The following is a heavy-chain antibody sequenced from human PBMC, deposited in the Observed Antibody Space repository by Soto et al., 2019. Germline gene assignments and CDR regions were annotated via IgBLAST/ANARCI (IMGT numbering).Heavy chain of an antibody. CDR1: GGSFSGYY. CDR2: INHSGST. CDR3: ARGRYGTTVGWYFDL. Sequence: QVQLQQWGAGLLKPSETLSLTCAVYGGSFSGYYWSWIRQPPGKGLEWIGEINHSGSTNYNPSLKSRVPISVDTSKNQFSLKLSSVTAADTAVYYCARGRYGTTVGWYFDLWGRGTLVTVSS. V-gene: IGHV4-34*01. D-gene: IGHD4-17*01. J-gene: IGHJ2*01.